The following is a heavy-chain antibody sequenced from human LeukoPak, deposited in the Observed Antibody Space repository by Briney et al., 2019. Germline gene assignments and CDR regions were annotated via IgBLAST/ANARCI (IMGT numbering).Heavy chain of an antibody. CDR1: GFIFSSYS. J-gene: IGHJ6*02. CDR3: AKAASSSRPSYYYGMDV. D-gene: IGHD6-13*01. CDR2: ITGSGGNT. V-gene: IGHV3-23*01. Sequence: GGSLRLSCAASGFIFSSYSMSWVRQAPGKGLEWVSVITGSGGNTYYADSVKGRFTISKGNSKNTVYLQMSSLRVDDTAVYYCAKAASSSRPSYYYGMDVWGQGTTDTVSS.